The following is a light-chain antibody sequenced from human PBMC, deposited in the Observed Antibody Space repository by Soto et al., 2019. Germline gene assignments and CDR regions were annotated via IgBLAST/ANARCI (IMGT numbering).Light chain of an antibody. V-gene: IGKV3-11*01. CDR1: QSFRGL. CDR3: QQRNMWHIT. Sequence: EVVLTQSPVTLSLSPGERATLSCRASQSFRGLLAWYQQKPGQAPRLLIYDAYNRATGIPPRFSGSGSGTDLTLTIRSLEPEDSSVYYCQQRNMWHITFGQGTRLE. CDR2: DAY. J-gene: IGKJ5*01.